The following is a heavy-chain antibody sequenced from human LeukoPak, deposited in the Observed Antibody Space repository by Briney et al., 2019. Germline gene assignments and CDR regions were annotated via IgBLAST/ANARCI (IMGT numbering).Heavy chain of an antibody. CDR3: ARDYYYDSSGYWLY. Sequence: GGSLRLSCAASGFTFSDYYMSWSRQAPGKGLEWVSYISSSGSTIYYADSVKGRFTISRDNAKNSLYLQMNSLRAEDTAVYYCARDYYYDSSGYWLYWGQGTLVTVSS. CDR1: GFTFSDYY. D-gene: IGHD3-22*01. CDR2: ISSSGSTI. J-gene: IGHJ4*02. V-gene: IGHV3-11*01.